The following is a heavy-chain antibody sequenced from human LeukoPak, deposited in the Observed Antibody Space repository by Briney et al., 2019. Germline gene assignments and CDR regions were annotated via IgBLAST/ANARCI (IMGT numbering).Heavy chain of an antibody. CDR3: ARLYGSGYYDGDF. D-gene: IGHD6-25*01. V-gene: IGHV4-59*08. CDR1: GGSIRSYY. CDR2: IYSSGTT. J-gene: IGHJ4*02. Sequence: PSETLSLTCTVSGGSIRSYYWSWIRQPPGKGLEWIGYIYSSGTTNYNPSLKSRVTFSIDSTKHHFSLKLTSVRAADTAVYYCARLYGSGYYDGDFWGQGSLVTVSS.